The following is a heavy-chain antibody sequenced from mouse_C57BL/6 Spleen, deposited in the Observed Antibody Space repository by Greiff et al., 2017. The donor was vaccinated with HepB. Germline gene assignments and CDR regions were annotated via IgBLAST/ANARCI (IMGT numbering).Heavy chain of an antibody. CDR1: GFNIKDYY. CDR2: IDPEDGET. D-gene: IGHD1-1*01. V-gene: IGHV14-2*01. Sequence: EVQRVESGAELVKPGASVKLSCTASGFNIKDYYMHWVKQRTEQGLEWIGRIDPEDGETKYAPKFPGKATITADTSSNTAYLQLSSLTSEDTAVYYCASGGSSEGFAYWGQGTLVTVSA. CDR3: ASGGSSEGFAY. J-gene: IGHJ3*01.